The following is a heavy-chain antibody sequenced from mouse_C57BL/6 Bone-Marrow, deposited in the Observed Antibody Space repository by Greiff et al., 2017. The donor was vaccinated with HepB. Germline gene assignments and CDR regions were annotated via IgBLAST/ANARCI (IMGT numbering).Heavy chain of an antibody. J-gene: IGHJ1*03. CDR2: ISSGGSYT. D-gene: IGHD1-1*01. Sequence: EVQLVESGGDLVKPGGSLKLSCAASGFTFSSYGMSWVRQTPDKRLEWVATISSGGSYTYYPDSVKGRFTISRDNAKNTLYLQMSSLKSEDTAMYYWASNDGSSSQYFDVWGTGTTVTVSS. V-gene: IGHV5-6*01. CDR1: GFTFSSYG. CDR3: ASNDGSSSQYFDV.